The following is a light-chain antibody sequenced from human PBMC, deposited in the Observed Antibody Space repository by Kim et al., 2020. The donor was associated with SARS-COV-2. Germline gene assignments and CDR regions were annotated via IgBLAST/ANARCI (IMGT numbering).Light chain of an antibody. Sequence: DIQMTQSPSSLSASVGDRVTITCQASQDISNYLNCYQQKPGKAPKLLIYDASNLETGVPSRFSGSGSGTDFTFTISSPQPEDIATYYCQQYDNLPYTFGQGTKLEI. CDR2: DAS. CDR3: QQYDNLPYT. CDR1: QDISNY. V-gene: IGKV1-33*01. J-gene: IGKJ2*01.